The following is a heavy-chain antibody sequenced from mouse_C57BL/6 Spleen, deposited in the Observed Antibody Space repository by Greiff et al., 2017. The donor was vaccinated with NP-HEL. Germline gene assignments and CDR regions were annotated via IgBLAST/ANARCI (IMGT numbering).Heavy chain of an antibody. CDR1: GFTFSSYA. Sequence: DVKLVESGGGLVKPGGSLKLSCAASGFTFSSYAMSWVRQTPEKRLEWVATISDGGSYTYYPDNVKGRFTIARDNAKNNLYLQMSHLKSEDTAMYYCARVYYLDYWGQGTSVTVSS. V-gene: IGHV5-4*03. D-gene: IGHD1-1*01. CDR2: ISDGGSYT. J-gene: IGHJ4*01. CDR3: ARVYYLDY.